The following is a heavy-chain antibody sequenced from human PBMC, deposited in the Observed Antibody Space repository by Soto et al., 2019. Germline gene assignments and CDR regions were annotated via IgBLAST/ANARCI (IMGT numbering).Heavy chain of an antibody. CDR1: GYTFTGYY. J-gene: IGHJ4*02. V-gene: IGHV1-2*02. D-gene: IGHD3-22*01. CDR2: INPNSGGT. Sequence: ASVKVSCKASGYTFTGYYMHWVRQAPGQGLEWMGWINPNSGGTNYAQKFQGRVTMTRDTSISTAYMELSRLRSDDTAVYYCARLPTYYDSSGYLFGKFDYGGQGTQVT. CDR3: ARLPTYYDSSGYLFGKFDY.